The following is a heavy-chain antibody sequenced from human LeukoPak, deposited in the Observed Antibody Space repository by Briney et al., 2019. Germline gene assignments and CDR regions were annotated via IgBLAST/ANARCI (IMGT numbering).Heavy chain of an antibody. CDR1: GSTFSRSA. Sequence: ASVKVSCKASGSTFSRSAISWVRQAPGQGLQWMGGVIPILGTTNYAQRFQDRVSITTDDSTSTSYMEFRSLRSVDTAVYYCARGDGSATMGFESWGQGTLVTVSS. D-gene: IGHD1-26*01. CDR3: ARGDGSATMGFES. J-gene: IGHJ4*02. V-gene: IGHV1-69*05. CDR2: VIPILGTT.